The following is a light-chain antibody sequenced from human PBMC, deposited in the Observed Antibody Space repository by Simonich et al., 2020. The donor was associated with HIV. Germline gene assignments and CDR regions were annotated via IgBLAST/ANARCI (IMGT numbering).Light chain of an antibody. Sequence: DIVMTQSPDSLSVSLGARATINLTSSQSVFFSSNNKNYLAWYQQRPPQPPNLLIYWASTRESGVPDRFSGSGSGTDFALTLNSLQAEDVAFYYCQPYYITPHTFGQGTKVEIK. CDR2: WAS. J-gene: IGKJ1*01. CDR3: QPYYITPHT. CDR1: QSVFFSSNNKNY. V-gene: IGKV4-1*01.